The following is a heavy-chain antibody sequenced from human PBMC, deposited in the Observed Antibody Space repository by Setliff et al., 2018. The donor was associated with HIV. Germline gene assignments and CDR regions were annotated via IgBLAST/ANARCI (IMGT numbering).Heavy chain of an antibody. CDR1: GGSISSHY. Sequence: SETLSLTCTVSGGSISSHYWSWIRQPPGKGLEWIGSIYHSGSAYYNPSLKSRVTISMDTSKNQFFLKLNSVTAADTAVYYCARSDYDFRTSTPTFFDPWGQGTLVTVSS. CDR2: IYHSGSA. J-gene: IGHJ5*02. D-gene: IGHD3-3*01. CDR3: ARSDYDFRTSTPTFFDP. V-gene: IGHV4-59*08.